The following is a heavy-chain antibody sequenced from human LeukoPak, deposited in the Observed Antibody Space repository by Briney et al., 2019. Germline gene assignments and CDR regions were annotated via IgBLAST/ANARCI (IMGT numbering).Heavy chain of an antibody. V-gene: IGHV3-74*01. D-gene: IGHD3-3*01. J-gene: IGHJ4*02. CDR2: INTDGSST. Sequence: GGSLRLSCAASGFTFSSYWMHWVRQAPGKGLVWVSRINTDGSSTSYADSVKGRFTISRDNAKNTLYLQMNSLRAEDTAVYYCATPHDFWSGYFYVYWGQGTLVTVSP. CDR1: GFTFSSYW. CDR3: ATPHDFWSGYFYVY.